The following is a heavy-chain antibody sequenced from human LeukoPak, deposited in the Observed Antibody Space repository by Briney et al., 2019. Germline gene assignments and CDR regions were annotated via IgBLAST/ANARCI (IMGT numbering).Heavy chain of an antibody. V-gene: IGHV1-69*05. CDR1: GGTFSSYA. Sequence: ASVKVSCKASGGTFSSYALSWVRQAPGQGLEWMGGIIPIFGTANYAQKFQGRVTITTDESTSTAYMELSSLRSEDTAVYYCARDRFNDYGDYFFDYWGQGTLVTVSS. CDR2: IIPIFGTA. CDR3: ARDRFNDYGDYFFDY. D-gene: IGHD4-17*01. J-gene: IGHJ4*02.